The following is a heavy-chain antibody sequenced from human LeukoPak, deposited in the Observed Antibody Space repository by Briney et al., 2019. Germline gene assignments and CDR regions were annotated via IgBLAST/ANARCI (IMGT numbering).Heavy chain of an antibody. CDR3: ARGGFYYGSGEINWFDP. J-gene: IGHJ5*02. Sequence: PSQTLSLTCTVSGGSISSYYWSWIRQPAGPGLEWIGRIYTSGSTNYNPSLKSRVTMSVDTSKNQFSLKLSSVTAADTAVYYYARGGFYYGSGEINWFDPWGQGTLVTASS. CDR2: IYTSGST. D-gene: IGHD3-10*01. V-gene: IGHV4-4*07. CDR1: GGSISSYY.